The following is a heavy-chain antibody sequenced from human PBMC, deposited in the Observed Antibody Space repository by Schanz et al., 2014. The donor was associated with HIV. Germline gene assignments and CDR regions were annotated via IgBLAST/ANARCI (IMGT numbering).Heavy chain of an antibody. CDR2: IIPIIGTA. V-gene: IGHV1-69*06. J-gene: IGHJ6*02. CDR1: GGTFSNYA. D-gene: IGHD3-10*01. CDR3: TSGSFEFGDLLDDYYYDAMDV. Sequence: QVQLVQSGAEVQMPGSSVTVSCKASGGTFSNYAMTWVRQAPGQGLEWMAGIIPIIGTADYAQKFQGRVTITADKSTSTLYLELSSLRSEDTAVYYCTSGSFEFGDLLDDYYYDAMDVWGQGTTVTVSS.